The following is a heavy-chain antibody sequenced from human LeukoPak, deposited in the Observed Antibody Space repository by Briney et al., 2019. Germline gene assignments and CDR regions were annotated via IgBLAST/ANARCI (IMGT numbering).Heavy chain of an antibody. V-gene: IGHV3-23*01. J-gene: IGHJ4*02. CDR1: GFTFSSYA. CDR2: ISGSGGST. D-gene: IGHD2-15*01. CDR3: AKTHRYCSGGTCYLFDY. Sequence: GGSLRLTCAASGFTFSSYAMSWVRQAPGKGLEWVPAISGSGGSTYYVDSVKGRFTISRDNSKNTLYLQMNSLRAEDTAVYYCAKTHRYCSGGTCYLFDYWGQGTLVTVSS.